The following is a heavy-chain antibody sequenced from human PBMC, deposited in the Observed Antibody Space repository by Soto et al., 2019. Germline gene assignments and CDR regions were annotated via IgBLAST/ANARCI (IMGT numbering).Heavy chain of an antibody. Sequence: ASVKVSCKASGYTFTSYGISWVRQAPGQGLEWMGWISAYNGNTNYAQKLQGRVTMTTDTSTSTAYMELRSLRSDDTAVYYCARDWGNSGPPNDYYFDYSGQGTLVTVSS. CDR1: GYTFTSYG. V-gene: IGHV1-18*01. CDR2: ISAYNGNT. CDR3: ARDWGNSGPPNDYYFDY. D-gene: IGHD3-16*01. J-gene: IGHJ4*02.